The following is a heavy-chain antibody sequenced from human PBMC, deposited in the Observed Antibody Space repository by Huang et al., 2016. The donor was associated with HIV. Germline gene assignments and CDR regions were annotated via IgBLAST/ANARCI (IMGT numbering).Heavy chain of an antibody. CDR3: ARGVFDGVWSGDLLPHFYYMDV. CDR2: IVPIFRRT. D-gene: IGHD3-10*01. J-gene: IGHJ6*03. V-gene: IGHV1-69*13. Sequence: QVQLVQSGAEMKKPGSSVKVSCTAPGGTFSSYGISWVRQAPGQGFEWMGGIVPIFRRTDYAQRFQGRLTITADESTSTAYMELSSLRSQDSAIYFCARGVFDGVWSGDLLPHFYYMDVWGKGTTVTVSS. CDR1: GGTFSSYG.